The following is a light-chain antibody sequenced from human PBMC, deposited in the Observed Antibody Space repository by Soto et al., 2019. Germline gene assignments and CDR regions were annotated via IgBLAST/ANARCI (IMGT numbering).Light chain of an antibody. Sequence: DIHSTQTASSVSSSLVDRVTITCRASEDISYWVAWYQQKPGKAPKLLIHAASSLHSGVPSRFSGSGSGTDFTLTITGLQPEDFATYYCQQANSFPYTFGQGTKVDIK. CDR3: QQANSFPYT. V-gene: IGKV1D-12*01. CDR2: AAS. J-gene: IGKJ2*01. CDR1: EDISYW.